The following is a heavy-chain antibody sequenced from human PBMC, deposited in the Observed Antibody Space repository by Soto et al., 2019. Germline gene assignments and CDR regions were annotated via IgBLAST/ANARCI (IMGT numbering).Heavy chain of an antibody. V-gene: IGHV1-18*01. CDR3: AREIRYSSGWYGKYYYYYGMDV. D-gene: IGHD6-19*01. CDR1: GYTFTSYG. CDR2: ISAYNGNT. J-gene: IGHJ6*02. Sequence: ASVKVSCKASGYTFTSYGISWVRQAPGQGLEWMGWISAYNGNTNYAQKLQGRVTMTRDTSISTAYMELSRLRSDDTAVYYCAREIRYSSGWYGKYYYYYGMDVWGQGTTVTVSS.